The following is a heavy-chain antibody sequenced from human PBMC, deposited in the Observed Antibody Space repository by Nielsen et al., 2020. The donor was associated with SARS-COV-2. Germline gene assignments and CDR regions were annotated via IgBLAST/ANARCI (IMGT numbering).Heavy chain of an antibody. CDR3: ARDASGMELLKDYFDY. Sequence: ASVKVSCKASGYTFINYHLHWVRQAPGQGLEWMGWISAYNGNTNYAQKLQGRVTMTTDTSTSTAYMELRSLRSDDTAVYYCARDASGMELLKDYFDYWGQGTLVTVSS. D-gene: IGHD1-26*01. J-gene: IGHJ4*02. CDR2: ISAYNGNT. CDR1: GYTFINYH. V-gene: IGHV1-18*04.